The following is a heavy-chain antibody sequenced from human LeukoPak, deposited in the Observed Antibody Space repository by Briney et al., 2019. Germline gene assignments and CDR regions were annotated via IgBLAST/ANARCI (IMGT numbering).Heavy chain of an antibody. CDR2: MNHNRGNT. CDR1: GYIHTSYV. J-gene: IGHJ3*02. CDR3: AAASDAFDI. Sequence: GSVKDSCKASGYIHTSYVINWVRPATGQGVDWMEWMNHNRGNTGYEQKSQGRVTMTRNTSIRTAYMELSSLRSEDTAVYYCAAASDAFDIWGQGTMVTVSS. D-gene: IGHD6-13*01. V-gene: IGHV1-8*01.